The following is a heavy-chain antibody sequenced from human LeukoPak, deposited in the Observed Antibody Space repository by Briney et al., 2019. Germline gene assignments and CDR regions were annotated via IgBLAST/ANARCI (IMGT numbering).Heavy chain of an antibody. CDR2: ISYDGSNK. Sequence: TGGSLRLSCAASGFTFSSYAMHWVRQAPGKGLEWVAVISYDGSNKYYADSVKGRFTISRDNSKNTLYLQMNSLRAEDTAVYYCAREFWLGRKSLWGQGTLVTVSS. CDR3: AREFWLGRKSL. CDR1: GFTFSSYA. V-gene: IGHV3-30-3*01. J-gene: IGHJ4*02. D-gene: IGHD5-12*01.